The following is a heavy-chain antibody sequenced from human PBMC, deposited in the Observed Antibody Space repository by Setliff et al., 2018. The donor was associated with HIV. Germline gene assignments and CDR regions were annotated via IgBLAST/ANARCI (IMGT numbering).Heavy chain of an antibody. CDR1: EFIFSSYE. CDR2: ISDSGSVI. D-gene: IGHD3-10*01. J-gene: IGHJ4*02. Sequence: GGSLRLSCAASEFIFSSYEMNWVRQAPGKGLEWISYISDSGSVIYYADSVKGRFTISRDNAKSSLFLQMSSLRAEDTAVYYCARKRGADTLYYFDYWGQGTLVTVSS. CDR3: ARKRGADTLYYFDY. V-gene: IGHV3-48*03.